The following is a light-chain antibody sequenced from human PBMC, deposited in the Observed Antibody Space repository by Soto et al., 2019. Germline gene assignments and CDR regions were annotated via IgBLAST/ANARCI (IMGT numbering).Light chain of an antibody. CDR3: QQYNSYT. V-gene: IGKV1-5*03. CDR1: QNISSW. Sequence: DIQMTQSPSTLSASVGERVTITCRARQNISSWLAWYQQKPGKAPKLLIYKASSLESGVPSRFSGSGSGTEFTLTISSLQPDDFATYYCQQYNSYTFGQGTKLEIK. J-gene: IGKJ2*01. CDR2: KAS.